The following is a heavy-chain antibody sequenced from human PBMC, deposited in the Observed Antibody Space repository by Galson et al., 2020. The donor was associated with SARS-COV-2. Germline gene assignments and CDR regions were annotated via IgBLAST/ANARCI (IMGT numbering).Heavy chain of an antibody. J-gene: IGHJ6*04. Sequence: GGSLRLSCAASGFTVSSNYMSWVRQAPGKGLEWVSVIYSGGSTYYADSVKGRFTISRDNSKNTLYLQMNSLRAEDTAVYYCASPGHYDFWRGYSFYYYGMDVWGEGTTVTVSS. D-gene: IGHD3-3*01. CDR3: ASPGHYDFWRGYSFYYYGMDV. CDR2: IYSGGST. CDR1: GFTVSSNY. V-gene: IGHV3-53*01.